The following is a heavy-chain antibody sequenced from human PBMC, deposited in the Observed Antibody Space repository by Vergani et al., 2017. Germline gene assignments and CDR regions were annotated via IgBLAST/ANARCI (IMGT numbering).Heavy chain of an antibody. J-gene: IGHJ6*02. D-gene: IGHD1-7*01. CDR1: GFTFSSYG. Sequence: QVQLVESGGGVVQPGRSLRLSCAASGFTFSSYGMHWVRQAPGKGLEWVAVIWYDGSNKYYADSVKGRFTISRDNSKNTLYLQMNSLRAEDTAVYYCARYLITGTTEYYGMDVWGQGP. V-gene: IGHV3-33*01. CDR2: IWYDGSNK. CDR3: ARYLITGTTEYYGMDV.